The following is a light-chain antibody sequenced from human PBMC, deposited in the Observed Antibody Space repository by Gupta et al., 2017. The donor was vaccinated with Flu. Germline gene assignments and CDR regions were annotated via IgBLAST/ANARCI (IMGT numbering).Light chain of an antibody. CDR3: SAWDSSNNAWV. V-gene: IGLV10-54*04. Sequence: QAGLTQPPSVSKGLRQTATLTCTGNSNNIGNQGAAWLQQHQGHPPKVLSHSDNNRPSAISGGCLSSKTANNASPLTLGVQPEEEADEYYSAWDSSNNAWVVGGGTKITVL. J-gene: IGLJ3*02. CDR2: SDN. CDR1: SNNIGNQG.